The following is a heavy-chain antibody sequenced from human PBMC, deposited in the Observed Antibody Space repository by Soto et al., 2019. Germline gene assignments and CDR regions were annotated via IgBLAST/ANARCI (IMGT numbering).Heavy chain of an antibody. CDR3: ARDVAGTSFDYGMDV. J-gene: IGHJ6*02. CDR2: IYHSGST. Sequence: QVQLQESGPGLVKPSGTLSLTCAVSGGSISSSNWWSWVRQPPGKGLEWIGEIYHSGSTNYNPSLKRRVTISVDKSKNQFSLKLSSVTAADTAVYYCARDVAGTSFDYGMDVWGQGTTVTVSS. V-gene: IGHV4-4*02. CDR1: GGSISSSNW. D-gene: IGHD1-7*01.